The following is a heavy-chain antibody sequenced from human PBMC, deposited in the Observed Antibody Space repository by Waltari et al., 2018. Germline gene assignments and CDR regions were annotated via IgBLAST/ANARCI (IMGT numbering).Heavy chain of an antibody. Sequence: QVHLQESGPGLVKPSQTLSLTCNVSGASISSGSHFWTWIRQPAGKGLGWIGRVYKSGRTASNPSLKSPVTISVDTSKNQFSLEMTSVTAADTATYYCVMGDMATKYDSWGRGILVTVSS. J-gene: IGHJ5*01. CDR1: GASISSGSHF. CDR3: VMGDMATKYDS. V-gene: IGHV4-61*02. D-gene: IGHD3-16*01. CDR2: VYKSGRT.